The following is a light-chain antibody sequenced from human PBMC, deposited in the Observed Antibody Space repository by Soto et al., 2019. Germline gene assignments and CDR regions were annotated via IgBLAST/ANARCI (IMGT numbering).Light chain of an antibody. CDR1: QSVSGW. Sequence: DIEMNQSPSTLSANVGDRVTITCRASQSVSGWLAWYQQRPGKAPSLLIYDASTLRSGVPSRFSGSGSGTEFTLTISSLQADDFATYYCQQSDTYPLTFGQGTRLEIK. CDR2: DAS. V-gene: IGKV1-5*01. J-gene: IGKJ5*01. CDR3: QQSDTYPLT.